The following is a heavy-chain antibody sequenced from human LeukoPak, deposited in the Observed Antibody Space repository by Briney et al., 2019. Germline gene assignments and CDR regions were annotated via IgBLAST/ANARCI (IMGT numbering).Heavy chain of an antibody. CDR2: IYPGDSDT. J-gene: IGHJ4*02. CDR3: ARVGGCYLYYFDY. Sequence: RGGSLQISCQGSGSIVTSYWIGGGRQVTGKGVEGMGIIYPGDSDTRYSPSFQGQVTISADKSNSTCYLQWSSLKASDTAMYYCARVGGCYLYYFDYWGQGTLVTVSS. V-gene: IGHV5-51*01. D-gene: IGHD4/OR15-4a*01. CDR1: GSIVTSYW.